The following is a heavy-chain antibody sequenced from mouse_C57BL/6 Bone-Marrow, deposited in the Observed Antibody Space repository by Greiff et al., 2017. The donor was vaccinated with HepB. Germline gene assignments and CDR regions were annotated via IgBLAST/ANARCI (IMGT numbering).Heavy chain of an antibody. CDR2: IDPETGGT. D-gene: IGHD1-1*01. V-gene: IGHV1-15*01. CDR1: GYTFTDYE. J-gene: IGHJ4*01. Sequence: QVQLQQSGAELVRPGASVTLSCKASGYTFTDYEMHWVKQTPVHGLEWIGAIDPETGGTAYNQKFKGKAILTADTSSSTAYMELRSLTSEDSAVYYGTRSGATVVARYYAMDYWGRGTSVTVTS. CDR3: TRSGATVVARYYAMDY.